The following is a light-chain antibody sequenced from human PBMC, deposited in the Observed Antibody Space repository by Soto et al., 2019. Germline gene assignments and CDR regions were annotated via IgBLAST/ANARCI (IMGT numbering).Light chain of an antibody. CDR2: SSN. CDR1: SSNIGSNA. V-gene: IGLV1-44*01. J-gene: IGLJ2*01. Sequence: QLVLTQPPSVSGTPGQRVIISCSGSSSNIGSNAVNWYQQLPGTAPKLLMASSNQRPSGVPDRFSGPKSGTSASLAISGLQSEDEADYYCATWDDSLNGVVFGGGTKHTVL. CDR3: ATWDDSLNGVV.